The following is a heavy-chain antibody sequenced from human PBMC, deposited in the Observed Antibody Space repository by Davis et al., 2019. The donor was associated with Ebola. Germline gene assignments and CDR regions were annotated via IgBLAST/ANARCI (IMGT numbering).Heavy chain of an antibody. CDR2: INPDDSKA. CDR3: ARGSRGIAVAGAMDY. J-gene: IGHJ4*02. V-gene: IGHV5-51*01. CDR1: GHTFSTAW. Sequence: GESLKISCRVSGHTFSTAWIGWVRQMPGKGLEWMGIINPDDSKATYSPSFQGQVTISADRSTTTAYLQWSSLKASDTAMYYCARGSRGIAVAGAMDYWGQGTLVTVSS. D-gene: IGHD6-19*01.